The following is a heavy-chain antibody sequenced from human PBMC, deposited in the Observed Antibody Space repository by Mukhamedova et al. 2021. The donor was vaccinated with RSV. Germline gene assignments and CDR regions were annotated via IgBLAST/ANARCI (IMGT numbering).Heavy chain of an antibody. Sequence: QWYQRRVTITADKSTSTAYMELSSLRSEDTAVYYCARGLIRRFLGSDAFDIWGQGTMVTVSS. V-gene: IGHV1-69*04. CDR3: ARGLIRRFLGSDAFDI. D-gene: IGHD3-3*01. J-gene: IGHJ3*02.